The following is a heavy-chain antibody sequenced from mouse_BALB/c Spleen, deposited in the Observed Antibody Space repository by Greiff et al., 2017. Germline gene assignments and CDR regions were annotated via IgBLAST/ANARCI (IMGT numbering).Heavy chain of an antibody. J-gene: IGHJ4*01. CDR2: IDPENGNT. CDR1: GFNIKDYY. V-gene: IGHV14-1*02. Sequence: EVMLVESGAELVRPGALVKLSCKASGFNIKDYYMHWVKQRPEQGLEWIGWIDPENGNTIYDPKFQGKASITADTSSNTAYLQLSSLTSEDTAVYYCARGSGNAMDYWGQGTSVTVSS. CDR3: ARGSGNAMDY.